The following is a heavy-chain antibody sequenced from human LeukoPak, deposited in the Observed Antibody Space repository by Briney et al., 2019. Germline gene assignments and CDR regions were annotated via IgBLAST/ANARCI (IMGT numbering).Heavy chain of an antibody. V-gene: IGHV4-39*07. CDR1: GGSISSSSYY. Sequence: SETLSLTCTVSGGSISSSSYYWGWIRQPPGKGLEWIGSIYYSGSTYYNPSLKSRVTISVDTSKNQFSLKLSSVTAADTAVYYCARGASGYDYVEPLDYWGQGTLVTVSS. CDR3: ARGASGYDYVEPLDY. J-gene: IGHJ4*02. CDR2: IYYSGST. D-gene: IGHD5-12*01.